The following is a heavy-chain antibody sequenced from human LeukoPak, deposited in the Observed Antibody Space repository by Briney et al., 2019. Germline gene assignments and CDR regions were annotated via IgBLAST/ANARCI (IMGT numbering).Heavy chain of an antibody. D-gene: IGHD3-22*01. CDR3: ARGFMNKYYYDSSGYYFDY. J-gene: IGHJ4*02. Sequence: PSETLSLTCAVYGGSFSGYYWSWIRQPPGKGLEWIGEINHSGSTNYNPSLKSRVTISVDTSKNQFSLKLSSVTAADTAVYYCARGFMNKYYYDSSGYYFDYWGQGTLVTVSS. V-gene: IGHV4-34*01. CDR1: GGSFSGYY. CDR2: INHSGST.